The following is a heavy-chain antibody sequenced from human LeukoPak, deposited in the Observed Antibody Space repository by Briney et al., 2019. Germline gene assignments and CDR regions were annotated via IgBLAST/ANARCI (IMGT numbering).Heavy chain of an antibody. CDR2: IISIFGTT. D-gene: IGHD6-19*01. CDR3: ARDLGISGWYAPPLGYFDY. J-gene: IGHJ4*02. Sequence: ASVKVSCKASGGTFSSYVFTWVRQAPGQGLEWMGSIISIFGTTKNAQRFQGRVTITADESTSTAYMELKRLRSDDTAVYYCARDLGISGWYAPPLGYFDYWGQGTLLTVSS. V-gene: IGHV1-69*13. CDR1: GGTFSSYV.